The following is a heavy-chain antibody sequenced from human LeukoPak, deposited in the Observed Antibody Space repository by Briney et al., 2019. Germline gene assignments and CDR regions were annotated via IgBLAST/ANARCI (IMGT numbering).Heavy chain of an antibody. CDR2: VFDSGST. CDR3: ARLYQQRKWKYYYYMDV. D-gene: IGHD6-13*01. J-gene: IGHJ6*03. CDR1: GASFSTNY. Sequence: SETLSLTCSVSGASFSTNYWSWIRQPPGRGLEWIGYVFDSGSTNYNPSLKSRVTISVDTSTKQFSLRLSSVTAADTAVYYCARLYQQRKWKYYYYMDVWGKGTAVTVSS. V-gene: IGHV4-59*01.